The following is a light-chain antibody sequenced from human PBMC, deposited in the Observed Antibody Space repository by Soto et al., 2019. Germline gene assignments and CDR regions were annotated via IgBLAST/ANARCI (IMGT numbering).Light chain of an antibody. Sequence: EIVLTQSPGTLALSPGERATSSCRASQSVSSNYLAWFQQKPGQAHRLLIYGASSRATGIPDRFSGSGSGTDFTLEISRVETDDVGIYYCMQSTQLPPTVGKGTRLEI. J-gene: IGKJ5*01. V-gene: IGKV3-20*01. CDR2: GAS. CDR3: MQSTQLPPT. CDR1: QSVSSNY.